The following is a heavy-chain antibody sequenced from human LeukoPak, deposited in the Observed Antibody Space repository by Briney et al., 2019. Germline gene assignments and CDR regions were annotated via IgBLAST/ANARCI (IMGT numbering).Heavy chain of an antibody. CDR1: GFTFSGYG. CDR2: TWYHGNNK. V-gene: IGHV3-33*06. J-gene: IGHJ4*02. Sequence: QPGGSLRLSCEASGFTFSGYGMHWVRQAPGKGMEWVSGTWYHGNNKYYADSVQGRFTISRDNSKSTLCLQMNSLRAEDTAVYYCAKQLGYCSDGSCYFPYWGQGTLVTVSS. CDR3: AKQLGYCSDGSCYFPY. D-gene: IGHD2-15*01.